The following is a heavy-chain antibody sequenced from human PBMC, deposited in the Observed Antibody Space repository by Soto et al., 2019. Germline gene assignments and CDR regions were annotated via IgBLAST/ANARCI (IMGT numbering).Heavy chain of an antibody. CDR1: GYTFTSYA. V-gene: IGHV1-3*01. Sequence: ASVKVSCTASGYTFTSYAMHWVRQAPGQRLEWMGWINAGNGNTKYSQKFQGRVTITRDTSASTAYMELSSLRSEDTAVYYCARSFFGVVSPRSYYYMDVWGKGTTVTVSS. D-gene: IGHD3-3*01. CDR3: ARSFFGVVSPRSYYYMDV. J-gene: IGHJ6*03. CDR2: INAGNGNT.